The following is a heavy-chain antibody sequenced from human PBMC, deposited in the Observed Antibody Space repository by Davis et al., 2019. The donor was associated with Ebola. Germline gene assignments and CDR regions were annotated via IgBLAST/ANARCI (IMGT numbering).Heavy chain of an antibody. CDR2: IIPIFGTA. CDR3: ASTTGYYGMDV. V-gene: IGHV1-69*06. Sequence: SVTVSCKASGGTFSSYAISWVRQAPGQGLEWMGGIIPIFGTANYAQKFQGRVTITADKSTSTAYMELSSLRSEDTAVYYCASTTGYYGMDVWGQGTTVTVSS. CDR1: GGTFSSYA. D-gene: IGHD4-17*01. J-gene: IGHJ6*02.